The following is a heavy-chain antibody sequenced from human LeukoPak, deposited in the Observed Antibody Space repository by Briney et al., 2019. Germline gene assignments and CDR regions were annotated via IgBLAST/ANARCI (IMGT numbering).Heavy chain of an antibody. Sequence: GGSLRLSCAASGFTVSRNYMSWVRQAPGKGLEWVSIIYSGGSTYYADSVKVRFTISRDNSKNTLYLQMNSLRAEDTAVYYCARGPYGSGSYYSDYWGQGTLVTVSS. D-gene: IGHD3-10*01. CDR3: ARGPYGSGSYYSDY. CDR1: GFTVSRNY. J-gene: IGHJ4*02. CDR2: IYSGGST. V-gene: IGHV3-66*01.